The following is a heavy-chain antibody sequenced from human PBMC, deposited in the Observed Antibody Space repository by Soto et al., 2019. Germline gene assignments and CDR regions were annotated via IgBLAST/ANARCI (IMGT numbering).Heavy chain of an antibody. CDR2: SYYRGST. D-gene: IGHD3-3*01. Sequence: QLQLQESGPGLVKPSETLSLTCTVSGGSISSSSHYWGWIRQSPGKHLEWIGSSYYRGSTHYNPSPKTRVTISVDTSKNQVSLKVYSVTAADTAVYYCATADGFGVVTPFFEYWGQGILVTVSS. V-gene: IGHV4-39*01. CDR3: ATADGFGVVTPFFEY. J-gene: IGHJ4*02. CDR1: GGSISSSSHY.